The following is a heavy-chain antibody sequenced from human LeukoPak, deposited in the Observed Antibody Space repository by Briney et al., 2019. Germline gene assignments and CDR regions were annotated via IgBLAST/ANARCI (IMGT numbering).Heavy chain of an antibody. Sequence: GESLKISCKGSGYSFTSYWIGWVRQMPGKGLEWMGIIYPGDSDTRYSPSFQSQVTISAGKSISTAFLQWSSLKASDTAMYYCARLPQRLSSVDSWGQGTLVTVSS. J-gene: IGHJ5*01. D-gene: IGHD2/OR15-2a*01. CDR2: IYPGDSDT. V-gene: IGHV5-51*01. CDR1: GYSFTSYW. CDR3: ARLPQRLSSVDS.